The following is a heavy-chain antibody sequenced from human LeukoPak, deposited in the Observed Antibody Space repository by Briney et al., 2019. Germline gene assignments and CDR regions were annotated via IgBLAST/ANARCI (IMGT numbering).Heavy chain of an antibody. V-gene: IGHV3-53*01. CDR3: AIWFGELSGS. J-gene: IGHJ5*02. Sequence: GGSLRLSCAASGLTVSSNHMAWVRQAPGKGLEWVSVIYTGGITYYADSVKGRFTISRDNSKNTLYLQMNSLRAEDTAVYYCAIWFGELSGSWGQGTLVTVSS. CDR1: GLTVSSNH. D-gene: IGHD3-10*01. CDR2: IYTGGIT.